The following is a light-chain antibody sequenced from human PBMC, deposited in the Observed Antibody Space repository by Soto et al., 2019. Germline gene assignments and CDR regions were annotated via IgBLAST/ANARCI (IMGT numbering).Light chain of an antibody. CDR2: EVS. CDR3: SSYTSSSTPHVV. Sequence: QSALTQPASVSGSPGQSITISCTGTSSDVGGYNFVSWYLQHPGKAPKLLLYEVSNRPSGVSNRFSGSKSGNTASLTISGLQAEDEADYYCSSYTSSSTPHVVFGGGTKLTVL. V-gene: IGLV2-14*01. CDR1: SSDVGGYNF. J-gene: IGLJ2*01.